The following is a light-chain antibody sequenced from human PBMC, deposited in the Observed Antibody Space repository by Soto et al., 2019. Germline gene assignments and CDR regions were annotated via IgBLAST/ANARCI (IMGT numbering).Light chain of an antibody. CDR2: DAS. CDR3: QQYGNSPST. V-gene: IGKV3D-20*01. CDR1: QSVSSRH. Sequence: DIVLTKSPATMSLPTGERATLSCGASQSVSSRHLAWYQQKAGLAPRLLIYDASSRAFGIPYRFSGSGSGTDFTLTIRRLEPEDFAVYYCQQYGNSPSTFGHGTRLEIK. J-gene: IGKJ5*01.